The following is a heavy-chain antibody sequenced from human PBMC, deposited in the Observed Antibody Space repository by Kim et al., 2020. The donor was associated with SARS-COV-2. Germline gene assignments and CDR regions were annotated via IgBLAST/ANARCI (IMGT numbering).Heavy chain of an antibody. J-gene: IGHJ3*02. CDR3: AREMYYYDSSGVHAFDI. CDR2: IWYDGSNK. V-gene: IGHV3-33*01. D-gene: IGHD3-22*01. CDR1: GFTFSSYG. Sequence: GGSLRLSCAASGFTFSSYGMHWVRQAPGKGLEWVAGIWYDGSNKYYADSVKGRFTISRDNSKNTLYLQMNSLRAEDTAVYYCAREMYYYDSSGVHAFDIWGQRTMGTVSS.